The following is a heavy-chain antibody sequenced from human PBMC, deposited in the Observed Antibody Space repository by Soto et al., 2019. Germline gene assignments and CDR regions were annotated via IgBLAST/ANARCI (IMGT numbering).Heavy chain of an antibody. CDR2: ISYDGSNK. D-gene: IGHD3-22*01. CDR3: TTDSYITSIIVRFDY. Sequence: SHRLSSTASGFNFGSYGMHWVRQAPGKGLEWVAVISYDGSNKYYADSVKGRFTISRDNSKNTLYLEMNSLKTEDTAIYYCTTDSYITSIIVRFDYWGHGTLVTVS. CDR1: GFNFGSYG. V-gene: IGHV3-30*03. J-gene: IGHJ4*01.